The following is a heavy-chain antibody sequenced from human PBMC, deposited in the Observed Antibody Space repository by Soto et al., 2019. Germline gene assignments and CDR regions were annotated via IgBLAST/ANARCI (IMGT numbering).Heavy chain of an antibody. V-gene: IGHV4-59*08. CDR1: GTSCSIYY. Sequence: SETLSLTCTVAGTSCSIYYWGWIRQPPGKGLEGIGKTVYSDSTNYNPSLKSRVSISVEPSKIQFSLGLTSVTAADMVLYYCARIREAPYYYYMDVWDKGTTVTVSS. J-gene: IGHJ6*03. CDR3: ARIREAPYYYYMDV. D-gene: IGHD1-26*01. CDR2: TVYSDST.